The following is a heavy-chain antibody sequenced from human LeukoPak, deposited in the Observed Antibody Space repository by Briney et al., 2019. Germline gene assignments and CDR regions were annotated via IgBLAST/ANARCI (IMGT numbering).Heavy chain of an antibody. V-gene: IGHV4-39*07. CDR3: ARERCRGLTETSIWFDR. J-gene: IGHJ5*02. D-gene: IGHD3-10*01. CDR1: GGSISSSSYY. Sequence: SETLSLTCTVSGGSISSSSYYWGWIRQPPGKGLEWIGGIYYSGSTYYNPSLRSRVTISVDTSKNQFSLKLSSVTARDAAVYPWARERCRGLTETSIWFDRWGEGTRVT. CDR2: IYYSGST.